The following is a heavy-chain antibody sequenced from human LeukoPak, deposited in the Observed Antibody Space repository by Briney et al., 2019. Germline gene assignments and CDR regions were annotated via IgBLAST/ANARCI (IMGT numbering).Heavy chain of an antibody. Sequence: PGGSLRLSCAGSGFIFSSYWMSWVRQAPGKGLEWVANIKHDGGDKYYVDSVKGRFTISRDNAKSSLYLQMNSLRAEDTAVYYCAREGVVAAHDYWGQGTLVTVSS. CDR1: GFIFSSYW. J-gene: IGHJ4*02. D-gene: IGHD2-15*01. CDR3: AREGVVAAHDY. V-gene: IGHV3-7*01. CDR2: IKHDGGDK.